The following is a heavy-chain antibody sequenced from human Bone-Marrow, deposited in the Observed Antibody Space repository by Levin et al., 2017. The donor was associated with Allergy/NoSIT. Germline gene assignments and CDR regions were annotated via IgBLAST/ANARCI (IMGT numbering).Heavy chain of an antibody. D-gene: IGHD2-2*01. CDR1: GFTFSSYA. V-gene: IGHV3-23*01. CDR2: ISGSGGST. Sequence: GESLKISCAASGFTFSSYAMSWVRQAPGKGLEWVSSISGSGGSTYYADSVKGRFPISRDNSKNTLYLQMNSLRAEDTAVYYCAKAWGDCCSSPRYYYYYMDGWGKGTTVTVSS. J-gene: IGHJ6*03. CDR3: AKAWGDCCSSPRYYYYYMDG.